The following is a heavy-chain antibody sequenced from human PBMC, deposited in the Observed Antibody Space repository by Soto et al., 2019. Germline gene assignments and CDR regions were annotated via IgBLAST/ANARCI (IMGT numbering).Heavy chain of an antibody. Sequence: EVQLVESGGGLVEPGGSLRLSCLVSGFTFSNAWMRWFRQAPGKGLEWVGRIKSKADGGTPEYAASVEGRFTISRDDSKNTLYLQLDGLKTEDTAVYYCSTGLRWTSTDDYWGQGTLVTVSS. CDR2: IKSKADGGTP. V-gene: IGHV3-15*01. CDR1: GFTFSNAW. D-gene: IGHD2-15*01. CDR3: STGLRWTSTDDY. J-gene: IGHJ4*02.